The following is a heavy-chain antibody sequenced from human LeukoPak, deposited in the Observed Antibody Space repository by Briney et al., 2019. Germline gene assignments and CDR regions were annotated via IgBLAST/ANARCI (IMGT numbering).Heavy chain of an antibody. Sequence: GGSLRLSCAASGFSFSDYWMSWVSQAPGKGLEWVASIKKDGSGKYYVDSVKGRFTISRDNAKSSLYLQMISLRVDDTGVYYCLQYNSGSTWGQGTLVTVSS. CDR2: IKKDGSGK. CDR1: GFSFSDYW. CDR3: LQYNSGST. D-gene: IGHD3-10*01. J-gene: IGHJ5*02. V-gene: IGHV3-7*01.